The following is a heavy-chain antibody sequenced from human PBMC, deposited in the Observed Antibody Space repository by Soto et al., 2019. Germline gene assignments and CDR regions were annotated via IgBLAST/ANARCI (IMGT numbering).Heavy chain of an antibody. J-gene: IGHJ4*02. CDR3: ATAHSSGGYVGQFG. Sequence: GASVKVSCKVSGYTLTELSMHWVRQAPGKGLEWMGGFDPEDGETIYAQKFQGRVTMTEDTSTDTAYMELSSLRSEDTAVYYCATAHSSGGYVGQFGWGQGTLVTVSS. V-gene: IGHV1-24*01. D-gene: IGHD6-19*01. CDR2: FDPEDGET. CDR1: GYTLTELS.